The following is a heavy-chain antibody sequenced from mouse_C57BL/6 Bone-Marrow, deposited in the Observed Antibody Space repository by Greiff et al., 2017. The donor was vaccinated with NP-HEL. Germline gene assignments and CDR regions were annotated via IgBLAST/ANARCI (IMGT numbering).Heavy chain of an antibody. D-gene: IGHD1-1*01. J-gene: IGHJ2*01. V-gene: IGHV2-3*01. CDR3: AGHGSPVDY. CDR1: GFPLTSYG. Sequence: VKVVESGPGLVAPSQSLSITCTVSGFPLTSYGVSWVRQPPGKGLEWLGVIWGDGSTNYHSALISRLSISKDNSKSQVFLKLNSLQTDDTATYYCAGHGSPVDYWGQGTTLTVSS. CDR2: IWGDGST.